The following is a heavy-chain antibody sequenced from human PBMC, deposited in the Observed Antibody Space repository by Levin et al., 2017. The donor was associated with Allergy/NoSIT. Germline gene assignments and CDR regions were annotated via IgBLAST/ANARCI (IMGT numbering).Heavy chain of an antibody. CDR3: ARHPVAGFYYYYGMDV. CDR2: ISYDGSNK. Sequence: GESLKISCAASGFTFSSYAMHWVRQAPGKGLEWVAVISYDGSNKYYADSVKGRFTISRDNSKNTLYLQMNSLRAEDTAVYYCARHPVAGFYYYYGMDVWGQGTTVTVSS. J-gene: IGHJ6*02. CDR1: GFTFSSYA. V-gene: IGHV3-30*04. D-gene: IGHD6-19*01.